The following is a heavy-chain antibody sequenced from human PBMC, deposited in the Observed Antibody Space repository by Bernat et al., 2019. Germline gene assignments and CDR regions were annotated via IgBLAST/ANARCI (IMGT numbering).Heavy chain of an antibody. V-gene: IGHV3-21*05. CDR3: ARDINWNFDY. D-gene: IGHD1-1*01. CDR1: GLTFSDYP. J-gene: IGHJ4*02. Sequence: EVQLVESGGGLVKPGGSLRLSCEAFGLTFSDYPMNWVRQAPGKGLEWVAHIIHDSSYMYYGDSVRGRSPIARDSAKNSLYLQMSSLRAEDTAVYYCARDINWNFDYWGQGALVTVSS. CDR2: IIHDSSYM.